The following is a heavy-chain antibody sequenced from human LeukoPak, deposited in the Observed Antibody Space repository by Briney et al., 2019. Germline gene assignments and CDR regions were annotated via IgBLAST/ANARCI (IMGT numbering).Heavy chain of an antibody. CDR3: ARVEGGNIVLMVYASYYFDY. J-gene: IGHJ4*02. CDR1: GYTFTIYG. V-gene: IGHV1-18*01. CDR2: ISAYNGNT. Sequence: ASVRVSCKASGYTFTIYGIRWVRQAPGQGLEWMGWISAYNGNTNYAQKLQGRVTMTTDTSTSTAYMELRSLRSDDTAVYYCARVEGGNIVLMVYASYYFDYWGQGTLVTVSS. D-gene: IGHD2-8*01.